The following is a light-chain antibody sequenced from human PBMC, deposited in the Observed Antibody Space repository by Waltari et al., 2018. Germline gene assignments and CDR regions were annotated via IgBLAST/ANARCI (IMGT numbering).Light chain of an antibody. V-gene: IGKV3-11*01. CDR2: AAS. J-gene: IGKJ4*01. CDR1: QNIHSF. CDR3: QQRHAWPIT. Sequence: EIVLTQSPGSLSLSPGESVTLSCSASQNIHSFLAWFQQKPGQAPRLLIFAASTRATGVPPRFSGSGSGTDFTLTISSLAPEDFATYYCQQRHAWPITFGGGTKLEIK.